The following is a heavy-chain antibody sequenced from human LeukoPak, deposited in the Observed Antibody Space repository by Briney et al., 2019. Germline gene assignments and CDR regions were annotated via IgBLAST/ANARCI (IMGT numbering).Heavy chain of an antibody. Sequence: SETLSLTCTVSGGSISNYYWSWIRQPPGKGLEHIGYIYYTGSTNYNPSLKSRVTMSVDTSKNQFSLKLSSVTAADTAVYYCARRGYYDSSGHFDYWGQGTLVTVSS. CDR2: IYYTGST. V-gene: IGHV4-59*08. D-gene: IGHD3-22*01. CDR3: ARRGYYDSSGHFDY. CDR1: GGSISNYY. J-gene: IGHJ4*02.